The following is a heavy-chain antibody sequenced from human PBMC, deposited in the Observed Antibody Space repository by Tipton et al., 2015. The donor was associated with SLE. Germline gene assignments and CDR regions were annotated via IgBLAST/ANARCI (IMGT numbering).Heavy chain of an antibody. Sequence: TLSLTCAVSGGSITTYYWSWIRQSPGKGLEWIGYFYYSGSTKYNPSLKSRVTMSVDTSKNHFSVKLSSVTAADTAIYYCARGPNRDDYNLHYWGQGTLVTVSS. CDR1: GGSITTYY. V-gene: IGHV4-59*01. D-gene: IGHD5-24*01. CDR3: ARGPNRDDYNLHY. CDR2: FYYSGST. J-gene: IGHJ4*02.